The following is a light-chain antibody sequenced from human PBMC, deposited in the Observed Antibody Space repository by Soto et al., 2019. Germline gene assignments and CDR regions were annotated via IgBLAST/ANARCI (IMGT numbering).Light chain of an antibody. J-gene: IGLJ1*01. CDR1: SSDVGGYNY. CDR3: CSYAGSNNV. CDR2: DVS. Sequence: SVLTQPPSASGSPGQAVTISCPGTSSDVGGYNYVSWYQQHPGKAPKLMIYDVSRRPSGVPDRFSGSKSGNTASLTVSGLQAEDEADYYCCSYAGSNNVFGTGTKVTVL. V-gene: IGLV2-8*01.